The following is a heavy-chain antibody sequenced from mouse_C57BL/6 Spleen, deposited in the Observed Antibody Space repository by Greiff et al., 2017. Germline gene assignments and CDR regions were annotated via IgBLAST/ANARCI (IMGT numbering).Heavy chain of an antibody. CDR2: IDPSDSYT. J-gene: IGHJ2*01. Sequence: QVHVKQPGAELVKPGASVKLSCKASGYTFTSYWMQWVKQRPGQGLEWIGEIDPSDSYTNYNQKFKGKATLTVDTSSSTAYMQLSSLTSEDSAVYYCARDTTGDYWGQGTTLTVSS. CDR1: GYTFTSYW. D-gene: IGHD1-1*01. V-gene: IGHV1-50*01. CDR3: ARDTTGDY.